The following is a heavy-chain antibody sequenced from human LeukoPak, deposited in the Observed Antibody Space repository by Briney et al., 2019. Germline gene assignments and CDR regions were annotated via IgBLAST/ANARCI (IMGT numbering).Heavy chain of an antibody. J-gene: IGHJ4*02. V-gene: IGHV4-61*05. CDR1: GGSISSSSYY. D-gene: IGHD1-26*01. CDR3: ARHGPIGPKRGYFDY. CDR2: LHENGDT. Sequence: PSETLSLTCTVSGGSISSSSYYWGWIRQPPGKGLEWIAYLHENGDTNYNPSLKSRVTISADMSKIQFSLKLSSVTAADTAVYYCARHGPIGPKRGYFDYWGQGTLVTVSS.